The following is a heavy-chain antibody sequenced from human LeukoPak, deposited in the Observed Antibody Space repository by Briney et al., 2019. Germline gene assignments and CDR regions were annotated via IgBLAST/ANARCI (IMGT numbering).Heavy chain of an antibody. CDR2: INAGNGNT. V-gene: IGHV1-3*01. CDR3: ARDLNTGAVAGRDYFDY. Sequence: GASVKVSCKASGYIFTSYAMHWVRQAPGQRLEWMGWINAGNGNTKYSQKFQGRVTITRDTSASTAYMELSSLRSEDTAVYYCARDLNTGAVAGRDYFDYWGQGTLVTVSS. CDR1: GYIFTSYA. J-gene: IGHJ4*02. D-gene: IGHD6-19*01.